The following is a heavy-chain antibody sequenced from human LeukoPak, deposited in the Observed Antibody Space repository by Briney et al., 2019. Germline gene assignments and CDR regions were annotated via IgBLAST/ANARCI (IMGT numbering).Heavy chain of an antibody. V-gene: IGHV3-23*01. CDR1: GFTFSSYA. J-gene: IGHJ4*02. Sequence: GGSLRLSCTASGFTFSSYAMSWVRQALGKGLEWVSAISGSGGSTYYADSVKGRFTISRDNSKNTLYLQMNSLRAEDTAVYYCAKVVSPSSEDYYDSSGFDYWGQGTLVTVSS. D-gene: IGHD3-22*01. CDR2: ISGSGGST. CDR3: AKVVSPSSEDYYDSSGFDY.